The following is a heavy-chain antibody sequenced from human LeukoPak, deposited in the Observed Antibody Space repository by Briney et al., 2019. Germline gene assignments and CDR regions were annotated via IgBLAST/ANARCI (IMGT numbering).Heavy chain of an antibody. D-gene: IGHD1-26*01. CDR3: ARVPFVGSTYSFDY. CDR1: GGSISSGGYY. V-gene: IGHV4-31*03. J-gene: IGHJ4*02. Sequence: SETLSLTCTVSGGSISSGGYYWSWIRQHPGKGLEWIGYIYYSGSAYYNPYLKSRLTISVATSKNQFSLKLSSVAAADTAVYYCARVPFVGSTYSFDYWGQGTLVTVSS. CDR2: IYYSGSA.